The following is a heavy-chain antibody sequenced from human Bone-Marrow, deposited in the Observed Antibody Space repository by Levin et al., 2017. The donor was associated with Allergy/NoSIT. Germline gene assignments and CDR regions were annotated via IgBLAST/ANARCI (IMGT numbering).Heavy chain of an antibody. D-gene: IGHD2-2*01. CDR1: GGSISSTSPY. CDR2: VYHGGST. V-gene: IGHV4-39*01. Sequence: SQTLSLTCTVSGGSISSTSPYWGWVRQPPGNGLEWIGSVYHGGSTYYNPSLESRVTISVDTSKSQFSLKVRSVTAADTAVYYCAGVASSIQPGASLDYWGQGTLVIVSS. J-gene: IGHJ4*02. CDR3: AGVASSIQPGASLDY.